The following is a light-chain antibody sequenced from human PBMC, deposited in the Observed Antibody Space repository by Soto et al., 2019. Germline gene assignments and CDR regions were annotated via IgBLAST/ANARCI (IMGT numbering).Light chain of an antibody. CDR1: QNVDSSY. V-gene: IGKV3-20*01. Sequence: EVVLTQSPGTLSLSPGQRATLSCRASQNVDSSYLAWFQQRPGQTPRLLIYGASSRATGIPDRFSGSGSGTDFTLTIRRLEPEDFAVYYCQQYGTSPWTFGQGTKVDIK. J-gene: IGKJ1*01. CDR3: QQYGTSPWT. CDR2: GAS.